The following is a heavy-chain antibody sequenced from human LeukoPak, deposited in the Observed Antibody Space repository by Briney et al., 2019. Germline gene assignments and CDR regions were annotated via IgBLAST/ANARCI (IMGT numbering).Heavy chain of an antibody. Sequence: PSETLSLTCTVSGGSISHYFWSWVRQPAGKGLEWIGRIYASGSTNYNPSLKSRVTMSVDTSKNQFSLMLSSVTAADTAVYYCARDGIAVSGNFDFWGQGTLVTVSS. J-gene: IGHJ4*02. CDR2: IYASGST. V-gene: IGHV4-4*07. CDR1: GGSISHYF. D-gene: IGHD6-19*01. CDR3: ARDGIAVSGNFDF.